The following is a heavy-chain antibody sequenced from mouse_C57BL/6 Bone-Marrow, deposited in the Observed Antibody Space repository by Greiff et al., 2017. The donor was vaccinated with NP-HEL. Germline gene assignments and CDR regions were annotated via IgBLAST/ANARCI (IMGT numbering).Heavy chain of an antibody. J-gene: IGHJ4*01. D-gene: IGHD2-2*01. CDR3: ARDRGLPHYYAMDY. CDR1: GFTFSSYA. V-gene: IGHV5-4*01. Sequence: EVKLVESGGGLVKPGGSLKLSCAASGFTFSSYAMSWVRQTPEKRLEWVATISDGGSYTYYPDNVKGRFTISRDNAKNNLYLQMSHLKSEDTAMYYCARDRGLPHYYAMDYWGQGTSVTVSS. CDR2: ISDGGSYT.